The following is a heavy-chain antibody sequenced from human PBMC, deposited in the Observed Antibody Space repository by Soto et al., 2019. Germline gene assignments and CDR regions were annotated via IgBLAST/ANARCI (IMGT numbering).Heavy chain of an antibody. J-gene: IGHJ4*02. CDR3: ARYFRGSGRYFFDY. V-gene: IGHV3-7*03. CDR1: GFTFSTSF. D-gene: IGHD6-19*01. Sequence: GSLRLSCVASGFTFSTSFMVFCGHAPGKGLEWVANINQDGGGTYYVDSVEGRFTISRDNAKDSLYLQMNSLRGEDTAVYYCARYFRGSGRYFFDYWGQGTLVTVSS. CDR2: INQDGGGT.